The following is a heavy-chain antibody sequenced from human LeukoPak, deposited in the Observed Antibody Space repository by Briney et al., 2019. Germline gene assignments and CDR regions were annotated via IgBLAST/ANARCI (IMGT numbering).Heavy chain of an antibody. CDR2: ISSTSSYI. J-gene: IGHJ4*02. CDR3: ARAGYSSSSGHFDY. D-gene: IGHD6-6*01. V-gene: IGHV3-21*01. CDR1: GFTFSSYS. Sequence: GGSLRLSCAASGFTFSSYSMNWVRQAPGKGLEWVSCISSTSSYIYYADSVRGRFTISRDNAKNSLYLQMNSLRAEDTAVYYCARAGYSSSSGHFDYWGQGTLVTVSS.